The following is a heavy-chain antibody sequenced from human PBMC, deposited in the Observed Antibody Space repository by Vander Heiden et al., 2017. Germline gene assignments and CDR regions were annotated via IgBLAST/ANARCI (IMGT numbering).Heavy chain of an antibody. V-gene: IGHV4-4*07. Sequence: QVQLQESGPGLVKPSETLSLTCTVSGGSISSCYWSWIRQPAGKGLEWIGRIYTSGSTNYNPSLKSRVTMSVDTSKNQFSLKLSSVTAADTAVYYCARSRVLDCSSTSCYTGGWFDPWGQGTLVTVSS. CDR1: GGSISSCY. CDR2: IYTSGST. D-gene: IGHD2-2*02. J-gene: IGHJ5*02. CDR3: ARSRVLDCSSTSCYTGGWFDP.